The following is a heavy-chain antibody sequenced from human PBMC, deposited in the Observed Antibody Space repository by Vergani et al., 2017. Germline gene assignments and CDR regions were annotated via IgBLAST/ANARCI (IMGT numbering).Heavy chain of an antibody. V-gene: IGHV3-30*02. CDR3: ATRAVSGWYLFDH. J-gene: IGHJ4*02. D-gene: IGHD6-19*01. CDR1: GFNFRSYG. Sequence: VQLLQSEGAVVQPGGSLRLSCAASGFNFRSYGMHWVRQAPGKGLEWVAFIRYDGSTTYYADSVKGRFTISSDKSKSTLFLQMNSLRTEDTAVYYCATRAVSGWYLFDHWGQGTLVTVSS. CDR2: IRYDGSTT.